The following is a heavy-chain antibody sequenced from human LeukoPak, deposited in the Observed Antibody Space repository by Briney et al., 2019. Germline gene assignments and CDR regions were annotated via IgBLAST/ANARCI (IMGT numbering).Heavy chain of an antibody. D-gene: IGHD4-17*01. J-gene: IGHJ4*02. CDR1: GFTFSSYE. CDR3: ARDLPTPF. CDR2: YSYSGGTI. Sequence: SGSLRLSCAASGFTFSSYEMNWVRQAPGKGLEWVSYYSYSGGTIYYADSVKGRYTIYRDNAKNSLYLQMNSLRADDTAVYYCARDLPTPFWGQGTLVT. V-gene: IGHV3-48*03.